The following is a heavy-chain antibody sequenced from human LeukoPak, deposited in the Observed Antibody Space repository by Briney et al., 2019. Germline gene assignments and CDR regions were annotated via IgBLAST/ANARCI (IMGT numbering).Heavy chain of an antibody. J-gene: IGHJ4*02. CDR1: GFTFSDYS. V-gene: IGHV3-30-3*01. CDR3: ARVGYFYDSSGYYY. Sequence: PGGSLRLFCAASGFTFSDYSMHWVRQAPGKGLEWVALISRDGSNTYYTDSVKGRFTISRDNSQNTLYVQMNSLRPEDTALYYCARVGYFYDSSGYYYWGQGTLVTVSS. D-gene: IGHD3-22*01. CDR2: ISRDGSNT.